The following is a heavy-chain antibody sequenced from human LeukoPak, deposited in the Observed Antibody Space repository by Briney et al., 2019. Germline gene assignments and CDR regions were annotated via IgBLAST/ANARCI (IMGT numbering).Heavy chain of an antibody. CDR3: ARGLPYYYDSSGYLYYFDY. CDR2: IYYSGST. V-gene: IGHV4-59*01. Sequence: SETLSLTCTVSGGSISSYYWSWIRQPPGKGLEWIGYIYYSGSTNYNPSLKSRVTISVDTSKNQFSLKLGSVTAADAAVYYCARGLPYYYDSSGYLYYFDYWGQGTLVTVSS. J-gene: IGHJ4*02. CDR1: GGSISSYY. D-gene: IGHD3-22*01.